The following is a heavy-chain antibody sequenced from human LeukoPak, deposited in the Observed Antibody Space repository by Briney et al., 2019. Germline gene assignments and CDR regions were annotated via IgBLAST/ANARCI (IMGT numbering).Heavy chain of an antibody. CDR3: SRRGTGARPFDY. D-gene: IGHD6-6*01. CDR1: GFTFSSYW. V-gene: IGHV3-74*01. J-gene: IGHJ4*02. Sequence: GGSLRLSCAASGFTFSSYWMHWVRQAPGKGLVWVSRISTDGSTTTYADSVKGRFTISRDNAKKTLYLQMNSLRAEDTAVYYCSRRGTGARPFDYWGQGTLVTVSS. CDR2: ISTDGSTT.